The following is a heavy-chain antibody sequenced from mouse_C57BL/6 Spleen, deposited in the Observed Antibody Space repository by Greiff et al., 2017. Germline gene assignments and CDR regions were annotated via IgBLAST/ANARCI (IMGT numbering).Heavy chain of an antibody. CDR2: IDPSDSET. CDR1: GYTFTSYR. D-gene: IGHD2-2*01. V-gene: IGHV1-52*01. J-gene: IGHJ4*01. CDR3: ARGDGYDVDYAMDY. Sequence: QVQLKQPGAELVRPGSSVKLSCKASGYTFTSYRMHWVKQRPIQGLEWIGNIDPSDSETHYNQKFKDKATLTVDKSSSTAYMQLSSLTSEDSAVYYCARGDGYDVDYAMDYWGQGTSATVSS.